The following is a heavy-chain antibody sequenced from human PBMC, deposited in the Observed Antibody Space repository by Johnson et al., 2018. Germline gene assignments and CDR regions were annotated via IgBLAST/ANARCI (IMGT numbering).Heavy chain of an antibody. J-gene: IGHJ1*01. D-gene: IGHD2-21*02. V-gene: IGHV3-53*01. CDR1: GFTVSSNY. Sequence: EVQLVESGGGLIQPGGSLRLSCAASGFTVSSNYMTWVRQAPGKGLEWVSVISSGGSTYYADSVKGRFTISRDSSKNTLYLQMNSLRAEDTAGYYSSRGADPYCGGGCCFQYWGHGTLVTVSS. CDR3: SRGADPYCGGGCCFQY. CDR2: ISSGGST.